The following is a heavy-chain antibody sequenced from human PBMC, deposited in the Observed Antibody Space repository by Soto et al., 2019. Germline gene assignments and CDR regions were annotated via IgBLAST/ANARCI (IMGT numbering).Heavy chain of an antibody. D-gene: IGHD3-16*01. CDR1: GGSVSSGGYY. CDR3: ARTGPRLEEGFDY. J-gene: IGHJ4*02. Sequence: PSETLSLTCTVSGGSVSSGGYYWNWIRQPPGRGLEWIGYMYYSGSADYNSSLKSRVTISVDRSKNQVFLRVSSVTAADTAVYYCARTGPRLEEGFDYWGQGILVTVSS. V-gene: IGHV4-61*08. CDR2: MYYSGSA.